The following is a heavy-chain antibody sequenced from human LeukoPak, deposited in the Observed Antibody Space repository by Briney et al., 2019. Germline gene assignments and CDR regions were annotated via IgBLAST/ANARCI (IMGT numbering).Heavy chain of an antibody. CDR3: ARGWELDP. V-gene: IGHV3-48*02. CDR1: GLTFRSNS. Sequence: GSLRLSCAAFGLTFRSNSVNWVRQAPGKGPEWVSYISSSSSTIYYADSVKGRFTISRDNAENSLYLQMNSLRDEDTAVYYCARGWELDPWGQGTLVTVSS. J-gene: IGHJ5*02. CDR2: ISSSSSTI. D-gene: IGHD1-26*01.